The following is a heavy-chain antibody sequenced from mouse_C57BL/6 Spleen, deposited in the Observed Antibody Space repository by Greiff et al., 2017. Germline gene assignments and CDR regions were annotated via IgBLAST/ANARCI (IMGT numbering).Heavy chain of an antibody. D-gene: IGHD2-4*01. J-gene: IGHJ2*01. Sequence: QVQLQQSGPELVKPGASVKISCKASGYAFSSSWMNWVKQRPGKGLEWIGRIYPGDGDTNYNGKFKGKATLTADKSSSTAYMQLSSLTSEDSAVYFGARGGDYGYFDYWGQGTTLTVSS. CDR1: GYAFSSSW. CDR3: ARGGDYGYFDY. CDR2: IYPGDGDT. V-gene: IGHV1-82*01.